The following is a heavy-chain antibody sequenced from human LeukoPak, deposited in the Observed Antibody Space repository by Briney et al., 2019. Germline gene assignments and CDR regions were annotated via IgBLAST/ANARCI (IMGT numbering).Heavy chain of an antibody. V-gene: IGHV4-61*08. J-gene: IGHJ5*02. D-gene: IGHD4-17*01. CDR1: GGSISSGGYY. CDR2: IYYSGST. Sequence: SETLSLTCTVSGGSISSGGYYWSWIRQPPGKGLEWIGYIYYSGSTNYNPSLKSRVTISVDTSKNQFSLKLSSVTAADTAVYYCARTKLYGDYRLDPWGQGTLVTVSS. CDR3: ARTKLYGDYRLDP.